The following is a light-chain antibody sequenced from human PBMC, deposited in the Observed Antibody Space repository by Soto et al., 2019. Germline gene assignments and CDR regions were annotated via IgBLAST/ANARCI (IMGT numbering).Light chain of an antibody. V-gene: IGKV3-11*01. CDR1: QSVSSY. Sequence: EIVLTQSPATLSLSPGERATLSCRASQSVSSYLAWYQQKPGQAPRLLIYDASNRATGIPARFSGSGSGADLTLTISSLEPEDFAVYYCQQRNIWPRTFGQGTKVEIK. CDR3: QQRNIWPRT. J-gene: IGKJ1*01. CDR2: DAS.